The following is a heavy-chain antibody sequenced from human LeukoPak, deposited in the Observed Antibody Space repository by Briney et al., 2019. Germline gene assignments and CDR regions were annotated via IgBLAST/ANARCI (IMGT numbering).Heavy chain of an antibody. J-gene: IGHJ6*03. CDR2: ISGSGGST. Sequence: GGSLRLSCAASGFTFSSYAMSWVRQAPGKGLEWVSAISGSGGSTYYADSVKGRFTISRDNSKNTLYLQMNSLRAEDTAVYYCARDPLTLYDYYMDVWGKGTTVTVSS. V-gene: IGHV3-23*01. CDR1: GFTFSSYA. D-gene: IGHD3-9*01. CDR3: ARDPLTLYDYYMDV.